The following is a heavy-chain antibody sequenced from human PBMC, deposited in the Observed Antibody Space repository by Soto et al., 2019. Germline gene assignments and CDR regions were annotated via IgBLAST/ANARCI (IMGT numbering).Heavy chain of an antibody. CDR3: ARYRGGLGWYFDL. V-gene: IGHV4-59*01. Sequence: QVQLQESGPGLVKPSETLSLRCAVSGGSISTYSWSWIRQPPGKGLQWIANVHYTGTTNYNPSLKSRVTMSVDTSKNQFSLRLTSVHAADPATYFCARYRGGLGWYFDLGGRGTLVIVSS. CDR2: VHYTGTT. D-gene: IGHD3-10*01. CDR1: GGSISTYS. J-gene: IGHJ2*01.